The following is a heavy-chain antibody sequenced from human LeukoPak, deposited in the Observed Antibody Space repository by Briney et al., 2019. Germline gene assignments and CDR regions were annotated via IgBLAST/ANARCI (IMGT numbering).Heavy chain of an antibody. CDR3: GGGESRNYYYFDY. D-gene: IGHD3-10*01. Sequence: SETLTLTCGVSADSINTFYWSWLRQPRGKGLELIGYNYYSGNTNYNPSLKGPVTISVDTSKNQFSLKLTSATAADTAVYFFGGGESRNYYYFDYWGHGILVTVSS. J-gene: IGHJ4*01. CDR2: NYYSGNT. V-gene: IGHV4-59*03. CDR1: ADSINTFY.